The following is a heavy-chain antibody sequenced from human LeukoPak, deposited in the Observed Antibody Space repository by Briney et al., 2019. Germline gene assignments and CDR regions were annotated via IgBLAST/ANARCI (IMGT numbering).Heavy chain of an antibody. V-gene: IGHV3-33*01. CDR1: GFTFSSYG. CDR2: IWYDGSNK. J-gene: IGHJ4*02. CDR3: ARDSRGYSYGHYYFDY. Sequence: GGSLRLSCAVSGFTFSSYGMHWVRQAPGKGLEWVAVIWYDGSNKYYADSVKGRFTISRDNSKNTLYLQMNSLRAEDTAVYYYARDSRGYSYGHYYFDYWGQGTLVTVSS. D-gene: IGHD5-18*01.